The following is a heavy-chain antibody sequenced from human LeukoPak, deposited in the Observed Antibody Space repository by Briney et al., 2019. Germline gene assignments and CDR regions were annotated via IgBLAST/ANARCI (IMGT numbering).Heavy chain of an antibody. D-gene: IGHD5-18*01. CDR1: GFTFSTYS. V-gene: IGHV3-21*01. CDR3: ARDGYSYGYRYYGMDV. CDR2: ISSSSSYI. Sequence: GGSLRLSCAASGFTFSTYSMNWVREAPGKGLEWVSSISSSSSYIYSADSVKGRFTISRDNAKNSLYLQMNSLRAEDTAVYYCARDGYSYGYRYYGMDVWGQGTTVTVSS. J-gene: IGHJ6*02.